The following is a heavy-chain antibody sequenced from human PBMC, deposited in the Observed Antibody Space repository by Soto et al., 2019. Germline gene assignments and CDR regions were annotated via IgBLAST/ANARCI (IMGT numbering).Heavy chain of an antibody. CDR1: GVSMRDHY. Sequence: QVQLQESGPGLVKPSETLSLDCTVSGVSMRDHYWTWIRQSPGKGLEWIGYVYYTGGTHYNPSLQSRLTMSLDTSKNQFSLKLTSVSAADTAVYYCARLSWGWFDPWGQGILVTVPP. D-gene: IGHD3-16*01. V-gene: IGHV4-59*11. CDR3: ARLSWGWFDP. CDR2: VYYTGGT. J-gene: IGHJ5*02.